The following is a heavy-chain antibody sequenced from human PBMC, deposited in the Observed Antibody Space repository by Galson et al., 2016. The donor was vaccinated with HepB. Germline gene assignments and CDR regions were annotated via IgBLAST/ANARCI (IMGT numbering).Heavy chain of an antibody. J-gene: IGHJ5*02. CDR2: ISYNGNNQ. D-gene: IGHD3-10*01. CDR1: GFTSAFTLTNYA. V-gene: IGHV3-30-3*01. CDR3: ARGDYYGSGNYSNLFDP. Sequence: SLRLSCAASGFTSAFTLTNYAMHWVRQAPGKGLEWVAVISYNGNNQYYADSVKGRFTISRDISTNILYLQMNSLRPEDTAVYYCARGDYYGSGNYSNLFDPWGQGTLVTVSS.